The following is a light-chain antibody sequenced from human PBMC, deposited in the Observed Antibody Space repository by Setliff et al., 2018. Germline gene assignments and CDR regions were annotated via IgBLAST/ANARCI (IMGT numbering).Light chain of an antibody. CDR1: NSDVGGYNY. Sequence: QSALTQPAAVSGSPGQSIAISCAGTNSDVGGYNYVSWYQQHPNKAPKLLIYEVTKRPSGVSSRFSGSKSGNTAYLTISGLQTEDEAEYYCNAYASDTTYVFGSGTKV. J-gene: IGLJ1*01. V-gene: IGLV2-14*01. CDR3: NAYASDTTYV. CDR2: EVT.